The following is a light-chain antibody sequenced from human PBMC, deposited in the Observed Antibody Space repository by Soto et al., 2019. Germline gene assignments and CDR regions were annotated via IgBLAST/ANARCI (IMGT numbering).Light chain of an antibody. Sequence: DIQMTQSPSILSASVGDRVTITCRASQSISSWLAWYQQKPGKAPKVLIYKASSLESGVPSRFSGSGSGTEFTLTISSLQPDDFATYYCQQYNSYSRTVGQGTKVEIK. CDR2: KAS. CDR3: QQYNSYSRT. J-gene: IGKJ1*01. V-gene: IGKV1-5*03. CDR1: QSISSW.